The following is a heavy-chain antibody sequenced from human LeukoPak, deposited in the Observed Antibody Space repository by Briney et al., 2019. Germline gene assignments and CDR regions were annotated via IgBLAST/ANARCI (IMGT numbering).Heavy chain of an antibody. V-gene: IGHV4-59*01. J-gene: IGHJ6*02. D-gene: IGHD3-3*01. CDR1: GGSISSYY. CDR3: ARDLPPTIFGVAEGYGMDV. CDR2: IYYSGST. Sequence: SETLSLTCTVSGGSISSYYWSWIRQPPGKGLEWIGYIYYSGSTNYNPSLKSRVTISVDTSKNQFSLRLSSVTAADTAVYYCARDLPPTIFGVAEGYGMDVWGQGTTVTVSS.